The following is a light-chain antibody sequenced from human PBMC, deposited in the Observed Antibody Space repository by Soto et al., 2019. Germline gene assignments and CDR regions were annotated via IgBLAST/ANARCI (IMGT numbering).Light chain of an antibody. J-gene: IGLJ1*01. CDR2: EGS. V-gene: IGLV2-23*01. CDR1: SSDVGSYNL. Sequence: ALTQPVSVSGSHVESIPIFSTGTSSDVGSYNLVSWYQQHPGKAPKLMIYEGSKRPSGVSNRFSGSKSGNTASLTISGLQAEDEADYYCCSYAGSSTSYVFGTGTKVTVL. CDR3: CSYAGSSTSYV.